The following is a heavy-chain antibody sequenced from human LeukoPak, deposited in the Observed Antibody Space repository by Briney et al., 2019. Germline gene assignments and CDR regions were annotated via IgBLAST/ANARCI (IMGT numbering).Heavy chain of an antibody. CDR3: ARDKGYYYGSGSYPVFDP. D-gene: IGHD3-10*01. CDR2: ISWNSGSI. Sequence: GGSLRLSCAASGFTFDDYAMHWVRQAPGKGLEWVSGISWNSGSIGYADSVKGRFTISRDNAKNSLYLQMNSLRAEDTALYYCARDKGYYYGSGSYPVFDPWGQGTLVTVSS. J-gene: IGHJ5*02. V-gene: IGHV3-9*01. CDR1: GFTFDDYA.